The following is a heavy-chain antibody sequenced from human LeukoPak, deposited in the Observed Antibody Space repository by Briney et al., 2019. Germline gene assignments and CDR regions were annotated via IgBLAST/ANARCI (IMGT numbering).Heavy chain of an antibody. CDR3: ARGRGGSGREAYNVDY. V-gene: IGHV3-21*01. D-gene: IGHD5-24*01. CDR1: GFAFRSYT. Sequence: GGSLRLSCAASGFAFRSYTMNWVRQAPGKGLEWVSSISTGSSYIYYADSVKGRFTISRDNAKNSLYLQMNSLRAEDTAVYYCARGRGGSGREAYNVDYWGQGTLVTVSS. CDR2: ISTGSSYI. J-gene: IGHJ4*02.